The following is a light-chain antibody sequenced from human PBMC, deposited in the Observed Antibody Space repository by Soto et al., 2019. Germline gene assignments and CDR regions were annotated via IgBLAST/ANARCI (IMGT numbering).Light chain of an antibody. CDR2: EVS. Sequence: QSALTQPPSASGSPGQSVTISCTGTSSDVGGYNYVSWYQQHPGKAPKLMIYEVSKRPSGVPDRFSGSKSGNTASLTVSGLQAEDEADYYCATWDTTLSVYVFGTGTKLTVL. V-gene: IGLV2-8*01. CDR3: ATWDTTLSVYV. CDR1: SSDVGGYNY. J-gene: IGLJ1*01.